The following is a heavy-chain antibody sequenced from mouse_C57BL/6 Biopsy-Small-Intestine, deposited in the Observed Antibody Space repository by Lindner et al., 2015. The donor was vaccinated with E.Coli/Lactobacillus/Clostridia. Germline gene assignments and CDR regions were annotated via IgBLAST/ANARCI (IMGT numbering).Heavy chain of an antibody. V-gene: IGHV1-22*01. CDR2: INPNNNGT. Sequence: VQLQESGPELVKPGASVKMSCKASGYSFTDYNMHWVKQSHGKSLEWIGYINPNNNGTGYNQKFKGKATLTVNKSSSTAYMELRSLTSEDSAVYYCARSRDYYGSSTGYFDVWGTGTTVTASS. D-gene: IGHD1-1*01. J-gene: IGHJ1*03. CDR1: GYSFTDYN. CDR3: ARSRDYYGSSTGYFDV.